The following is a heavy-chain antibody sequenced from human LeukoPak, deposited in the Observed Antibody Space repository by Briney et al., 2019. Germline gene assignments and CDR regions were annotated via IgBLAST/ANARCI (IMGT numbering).Heavy chain of an antibody. Sequence: SETLSLTCTVSGGSISSSSYYWVWIRQPPGKGLEWIGSIYYSGSTYYNPSLKSRVTISVDTSKNQFSLKLSSVTAADTAVYYCARGLRYFDWLLSFYGMDVWGQGTTVTVSS. CDR2: IYYSGST. CDR3: ARGLRYFDWLLSFYGMDV. CDR1: GGSISSSSYY. J-gene: IGHJ6*02. D-gene: IGHD3-9*01. V-gene: IGHV4-39*01.